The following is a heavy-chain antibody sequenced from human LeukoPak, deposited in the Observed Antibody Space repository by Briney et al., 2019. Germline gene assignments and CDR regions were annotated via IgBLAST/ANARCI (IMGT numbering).Heavy chain of an antibody. CDR2: FDPEDGET. J-gene: IGHJ6*02. D-gene: IGHD6-19*01. Sequence: ASVKVSCKVSGYTLTELSMHWVRQAPGKGLGWMGGFDPEDGETIYAQKFQGRVTMTEDTSTDTAYMELSSLRSEDTAVYYCATVRSSGWFPSPNYYYYGMDVWGQGTTVTVSS. V-gene: IGHV1-24*01. CDR3: ATVRSSGWFPSPNYYYYGMDV. CDR1: GYTLTELS.